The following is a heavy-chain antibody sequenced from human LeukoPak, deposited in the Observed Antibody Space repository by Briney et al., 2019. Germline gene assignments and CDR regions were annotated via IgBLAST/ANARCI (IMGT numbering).Heavy chain of an antibody. CDR2: INTHNGNT. CDR3: ARDTPQHLKRYDY. V-gene: IGHV1-18*01. CDR1: GYNFDKFG. D-gene: IGHD6-13*01. J-gene: IGHJ4*02. Sequence: ASVKVSCKASGYNFDKFGIAWVRQAPGQGLEWMGWINTHNGNTKYAQQYQGRVTMTTDTSTSTVYMELRSLRSDDTAVYFCARDTPQHLKRYDYWCQGTQVTVSS.